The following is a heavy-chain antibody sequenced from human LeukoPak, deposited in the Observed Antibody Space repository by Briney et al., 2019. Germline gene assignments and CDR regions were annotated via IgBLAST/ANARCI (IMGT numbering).Heavy chain of an antibody. D-gene: IGHD3-22*01. CDR2: YHYSGST. CDR1: GGHIRGFY. V-gene: IGHV4-59*03. CDR3: ATYYSDSSAYVHYLDS. Sequence: PSETLSLTCTVSGGHIRGFYWSWIRQPPEKGLEWIGYYHYSGSTNYSPSLKSRVIISVDSSKNQFSLKLSSVTAADTAVYYCATYYSDSSAYVHYLDSWGQGTLVTVSS. J-gene: IGHJ4*02.